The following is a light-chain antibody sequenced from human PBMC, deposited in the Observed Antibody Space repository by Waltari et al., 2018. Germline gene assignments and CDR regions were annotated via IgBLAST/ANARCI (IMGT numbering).Light chain of an antibody. V-gene: IGKV1-39*01. Sequence: DIQMTQSPSSLSAPVGDRVTITCRASENVNKYLNWFQQKPGKAPKLLIYKASTLQTGVPLRFSGSGSGTDYTFTISSLQSEDVATYYCQHNYGTPWTFGQGTKVEIK. CDR1: ENVNKY. CDR3: QHNYGTPWT. J-gene: IGKJ1*01. CDR2: KAS.